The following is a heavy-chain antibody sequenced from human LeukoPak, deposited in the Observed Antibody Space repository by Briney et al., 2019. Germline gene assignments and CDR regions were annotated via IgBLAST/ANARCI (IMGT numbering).Heavy chain of an antibody. V-gene: IGHV3-48*01. Sequence: PGGSLRLSCAASGFTFTTYTMNWVRQAPGKGLEWVSYISSSSTAIYYADSVKGRFTISRVNAKNSLSLQMNSLRAEDTAVYYCAREYSSSSGRAFDIWGQGTMVTVSS. CDR2: ISSSSTAI. J-gene: IGHJ3*02. CDR3: AREYSSSSGRAFDI. CDR1: GFTFTTYT. D-gene: IGHD6-6*01.